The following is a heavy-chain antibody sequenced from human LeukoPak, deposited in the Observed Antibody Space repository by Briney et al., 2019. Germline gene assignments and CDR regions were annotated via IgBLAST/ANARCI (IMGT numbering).Heavy chain of an antibody. V-gene: IGHV4-31*03. J-gene: IGHJ4*02. Sequence: PSQPLSLTCTVSGGSISSGDYYWSWIRQHPGKGLEWIGYISNSGTTYYNPSLKSRVTISVGTSKNQFSLKLSSVTAADTAVYYCARETSRSGQMEDYWGQGTLVTVSS. CDR3: ARETSRSGQMEDY. CDR1: GGSISSGDYY. CDR2: ISNSGTT. D-gene: IGHD2-15*01.